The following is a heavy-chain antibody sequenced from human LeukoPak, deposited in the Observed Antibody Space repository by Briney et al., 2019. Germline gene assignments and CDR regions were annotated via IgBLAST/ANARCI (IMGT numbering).Heavy chain of an antibody. CDR3: ARKAYGLDV. CDR1: GFTFTSDW. CDR2: IKQDGSEE. V-gene: IGHV3-7*03. Sequence: GGSLRLSCAPSGFTFTSDWMSWVRQGPGKGLEWVANIKQDGSEEHYVDSVKGRFTISRDNGKNSLYLQMNSLRAEDTAVYYCARKAYGLDVWGKGGTVTVSS. J-gene: IGHJ6*04.